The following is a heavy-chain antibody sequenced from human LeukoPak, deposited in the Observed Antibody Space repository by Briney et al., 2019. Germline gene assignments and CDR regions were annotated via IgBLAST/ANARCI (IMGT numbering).Heavy chain of an antibody. Sequence: GGSLRLSCAASGFTFSTYAMHWVRQAPGKGLEWVALISYDGSNKYYADSVKGRFTISRDNSKNTLYLQMNSLRAEDTAVYYCPDDGPLAFDIWGQGTMVTVSS. CDR3: PDDGPLAFDI. CDR2: ISYDGSNK. J-gene: IGHJ3*02. D-gene: IGHD4/OR15-4a*01. V-gene: IGHV3-30-3*01. CDR1: GFTFSTYA.